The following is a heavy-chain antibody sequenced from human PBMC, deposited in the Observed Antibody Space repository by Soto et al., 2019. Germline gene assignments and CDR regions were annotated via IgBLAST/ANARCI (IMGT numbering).Heavy chain of an antibody. D-gene: IGHD3-22*01. CDR3: AKEVLQYALLRHQFEF. CDR2: ISGSGGST. J-gene: IGHJ4*02. Sequence: PGWSLRLSCVASGFTFSSYAMSWVRQAPGKGLEWVSCISGSGGSTYYADSVKGRFTISRDNSKNRLYLQMNSLRAEDTAVYYCAKEVLQYALLRHQFEFWGVGNLVTVSS. V-gene: IGHV3-23*01. CDR1: GFTFSSYA.